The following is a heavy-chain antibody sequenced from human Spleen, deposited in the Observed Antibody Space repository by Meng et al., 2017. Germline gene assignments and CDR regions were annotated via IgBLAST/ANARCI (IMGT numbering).Heavy chain of an antibody. J-gene: IGHJ4*02. V-gene: IGHV7-4-1*02. CDR3: ARDVGSMVRGVTPAFDY. CDR2: INTNTGNP. D-gene: IGHD3-10*01. Sequence: GWINTNTGNPTYAQGFTGRFVFSLDTSVSTAYLQISSLKAEDTAVYYCARDVGSMVRGVTPAFDYWGQGTLVTVSS.